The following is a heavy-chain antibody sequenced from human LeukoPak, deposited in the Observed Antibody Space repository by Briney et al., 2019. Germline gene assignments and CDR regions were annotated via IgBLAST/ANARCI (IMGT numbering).Heavy chain of an antibody. Sequence: ASVKVSCKASGYTFTGYYMHWVRQAPGQGLEWMGWINPNSGGTNYAQKLQGRVTMTTDTSTSTAYMELRSLRSDDTAVYYCARTDAYYDSSGYFDYWGQGTLVTVSS. CDR2: INPNSGGT. CDR1: GYTFTGYY. V-gene: IGHV1-2*02. J-gene: IGHJ4*02. D-gene: IGHD3-22*01. CDR3: ARTDAYYDSSGYFDY.